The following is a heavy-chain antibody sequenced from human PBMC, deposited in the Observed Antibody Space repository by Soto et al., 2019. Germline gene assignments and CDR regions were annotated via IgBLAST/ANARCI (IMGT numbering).Heavy chain of an antibody. CDR1: GYAFTTYG. V-gene: IGHV1-18*01. D-gene: IGHD1-26*01. CDR2: ISAHNGNT. J-gene: IGHJ4*02. Sequence: QVHLVQSGAEVKKPGASVKVSCKGSGYAFTTYGITWVRQAPGQGLEWMGWISAHNGNTNYAQKLQGRVTVTRDTSTSTPYMELRSERSDDTAVYYCASGRYGDYWGQGALVTVSS. CDR3: ASGRYGDY.